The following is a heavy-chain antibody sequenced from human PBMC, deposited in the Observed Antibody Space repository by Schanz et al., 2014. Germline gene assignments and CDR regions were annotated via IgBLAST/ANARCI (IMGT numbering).Heavy chain of an antibody. D-gene: IGHD3-9*01. Sequence: VQLVESGGGLVQPGGSLRLSCAASGFTFSSYAMDWVRQAPGKGLEWVGCVRKEVFRDGSEEYAAAVRGRFTISRDDAKNVVNLQMNGVKTEDTTMYYDVREVSTTPVASLRSFDCLGRFDYWGQGALVTVSS. CDR1: GFTFSSYA. CDR2: VRKEVFRDGSE. J-gene: IGHJ4*02. V-gene: IGHV3-72*01. CDR3: VREVSTTPVASLRSFDCLGRFDY.